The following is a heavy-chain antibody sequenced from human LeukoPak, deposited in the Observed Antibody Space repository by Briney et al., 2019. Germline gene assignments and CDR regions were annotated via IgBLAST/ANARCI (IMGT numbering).Heavy chain of an antibody. Sequence: GESLKISCKASGYSFTSYWIGWVRQMPGKGLEWMGIIYPGDSDTRYSPSFQGQVTVSADKSISTAYLQWSSLKASDTAMYYCARHVGSGSYYRRSSYHYYYMDVWGKGTTVTISS. CDR3: ARHVGSGSYYRRSSYHYYYMDV. CDR1: GYSFTSYW. J-gene: IGHJ6*03. CDR2: IYPGDSDT. V-gene: IGHV5-51*01. D-gene: IGHD3-10*01.